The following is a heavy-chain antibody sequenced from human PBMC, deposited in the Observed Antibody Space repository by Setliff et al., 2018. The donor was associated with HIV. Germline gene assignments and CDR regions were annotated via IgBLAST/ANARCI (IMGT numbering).Heavy chain of an antibody. CDR2: INHSGST. CDR1: GGSFSGYY. V-gene: IGHV4-34*01. CDR3: ARLTTTYYYDSSAYYHPV. Sequence: SETLSLTCAVYGGSFSGYYWGWIRQPPGKGLEWIGEINHSGSTNYNPSLKSRVTISVDTSKNQFSLKLSSVTAADTAVFYCARLTTTYYYDSSAYYHPVWGQGTLVTVSS. J-gene: IGHJ4*02. D-gene: IGHD3-22*01.